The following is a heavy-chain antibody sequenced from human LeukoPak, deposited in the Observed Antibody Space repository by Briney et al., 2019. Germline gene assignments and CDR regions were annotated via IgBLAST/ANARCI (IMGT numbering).Heavy chain of an antibody. CDR1: GGSISSYY. J-gene: IGHJ4*02. D-gene: IGHD4-11*01. Sequence: SETLSLTRTVSGGSISSYYWSWIRQPPGKGLEWIGYIYYSGSTNYNPSLKSRVTISVDTSKNQFSLKLSSVTAADTAVYYCARGDSNFPFDYWGQGTLVTVSS. CDR2: IYYSGST. V-gene: IGHV4-59*01. CDR3: ARGDSNFPFDY.